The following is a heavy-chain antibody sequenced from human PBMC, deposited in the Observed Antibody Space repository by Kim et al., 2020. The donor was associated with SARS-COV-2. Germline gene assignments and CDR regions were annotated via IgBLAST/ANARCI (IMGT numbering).Heavy chain of an antibody. D-gene: IGHD2-8*01. CDR3: AKIMVVATFGMDV. J-gene: IGHJ6*02. Sequence: TCNPPLRSRVTISLDTSKNQFSLKVTSMTAADTAMYYCAKIMVVATFGMDVWGQGTTVTVSS. V-gene: IGHV4-59*01.